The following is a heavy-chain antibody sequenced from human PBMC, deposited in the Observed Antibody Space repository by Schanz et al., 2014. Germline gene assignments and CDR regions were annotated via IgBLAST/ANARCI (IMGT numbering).Heavy chain of an antibody. D-gene: IGHD3-22*01. V-gene: IGHV1-69*09. J-gene: IGHJ4*02. CDR3: ARAGQDYSDSSGYATYYFGN. CDR1: GGTFSSFA. Sequence: QGHLVQSGAEVKEPGSSVKVSCKASGGTFSSFAIFWVRQAPGQGLEWMGTIIPILDITNYAQKFQGRVTITADKSTSTAYMELSNLRSEDTAVYYCARAGQDYSDSSGYATYYFGNWGQGTLVTVSS. CDR2: IIPILDIT.